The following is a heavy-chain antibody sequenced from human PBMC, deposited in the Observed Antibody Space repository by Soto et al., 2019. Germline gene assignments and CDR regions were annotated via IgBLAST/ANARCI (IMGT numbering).Heavy chain of an antibody. J-gene: IGHJ4*02. CDR1: GFTFSDYA. Sequence: LRLSCAASGFTFSDYAMNWVRQAPGKGLEWVSGISGSGGNTYYADSVKGRFTISRDNSKNTLYLQMNSLRAEDTAVYYCARPSRSYSSPFDSWGQGTLVTVSS. D-gene: IGHD6-19*01. CDR3: ARPSRSYSSPFDS. V-gene: IGHV3-23*01. CDR2: ISGSGGNT.